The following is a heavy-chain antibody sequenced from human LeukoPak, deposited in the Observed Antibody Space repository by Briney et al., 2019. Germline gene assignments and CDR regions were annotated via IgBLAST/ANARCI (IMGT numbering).Heavy chain of an antibody. CDR2: ISSSSSTI. D-gene: IGHD4-17*01. J-gene: IGHJ6*02. Sequence: PGGSLRLSCAASGFTFSSYAMNWVRQAPGKGLEWVSYISSSSSTIYYADSVKGRFTISRDNAKNSLYLQMNSLRDEDTAVYYCAMTTVTASYYYGLDVWGQGTTATVSS. V-gene: IGHV3-48*02. CDR1: GFTFSSYA. CDR3: AMTTVTASYYYGLDV.